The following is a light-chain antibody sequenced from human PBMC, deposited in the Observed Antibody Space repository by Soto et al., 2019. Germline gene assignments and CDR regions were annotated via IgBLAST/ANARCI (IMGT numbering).Light chain of an antibody. V-gene: IGLV3-1*01. J-gene: IGLJ2*01. CDR3: QAWDSSTVV. CDR1: KLGDKY. CDR2: QDS. Sequence: SYELTQPPSVSVSPGQTASITCSGEKLGDKYACWYQQKPGQSPVLVIYQDSKRPSGIPERFSGSNSGNTATLTIGGTQAMDEADYYCQAWDSSTVVFGGGTKLTVL.